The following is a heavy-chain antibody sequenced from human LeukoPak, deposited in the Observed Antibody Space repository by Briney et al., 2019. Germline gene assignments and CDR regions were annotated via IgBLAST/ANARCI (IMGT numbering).Heavy chain of an antibody. CDR2: IYYSGST. V-gene: IGHV4-30-4*08. CDR3: ARGIVVVVTATRFDP. D-gene: IGHD2-15*01. Sequence: SETLSLTCTVSGGSISSYYWSWIRQPPGKGLEWIGYIYYSGSTYYNPSLKSRVTISVDTSKNQFSLKLSSVTAADTAVYYCARGIVVVVTATRFDPWGQGTLVTVSS. J-gene: IGHJ5*02. CDR1: GGSISSYY.